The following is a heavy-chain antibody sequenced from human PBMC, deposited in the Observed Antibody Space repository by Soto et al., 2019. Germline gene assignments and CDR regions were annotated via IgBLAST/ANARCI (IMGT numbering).Heavy chain of an antibody. CDR1: GYTFTSYD. D-gene: IGHD5-18*01. CDR2: MNPNSGNT. J-gene: IGHJ3*02. Sequence: ASVKVSCKASGYTFTSYDINWVRQATGQGLEWMGWMNPNSGNTGYAQKFQGRVTMTRNTSISTAYMELSSLRSEDTAVYYCARVGQPDDAFDIWGQGTMVTVSS. V-gene: IGHV1-8*01. CDR3: ARVGQPDDAFDI.